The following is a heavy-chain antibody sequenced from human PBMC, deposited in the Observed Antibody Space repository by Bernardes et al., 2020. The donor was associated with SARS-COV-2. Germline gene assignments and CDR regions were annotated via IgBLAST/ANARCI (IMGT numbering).Heavy chain of an antibody. CDR3: ARDVAGREDF. J-gene: IGHJ4*02. CDR1: EFTFSRFW. V-gene: IGHV3-74*01. D-gene: IGHD1-26*01. Sequence: GGSLRLSRAASEFTFSRFWMHWVRRVPGKGLVWVSRINEDGTTTNYADSVKGRFTIFRDNAKSTLFLQMNSLRAEDTAVYYCARDVAGREDFWGQGTLVTVSS. CDR2: INEDGTTT.